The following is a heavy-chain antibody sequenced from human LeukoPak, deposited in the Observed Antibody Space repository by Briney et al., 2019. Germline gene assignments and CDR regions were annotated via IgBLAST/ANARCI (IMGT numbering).Heavy chain of an antibody. CDR1: GFTFSSYA. CDR3: ARVYYDSSGYLTAGGLDY. J-gene: IGHJ4*02. CDR2: TSYDGSNK. V-gene: IGHV3-30*04. Sequence: GRSLRLSCAASGFTFSSYAMHWVRQAPGKGLEWVAVTSYDGSNKYYADSVKGRFTISRDNSKNTLYLQMNSLRAEDTAVYYCARVYYDSSGYLTAGGLDYWGQGTLVTVPS. D-gene: IGHD3-22*01.